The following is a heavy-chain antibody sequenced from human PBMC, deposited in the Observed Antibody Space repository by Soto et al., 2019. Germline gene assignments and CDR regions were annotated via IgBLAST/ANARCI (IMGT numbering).Heavy chain of an antibody. Sequence: GGSLSLSCAASGFTFSSYAMSWVRQAPGKGLEWVSAISGSGVSTYYADSVKGRFTVSRDKSQNTLYLQMNSLIAEDTAVYYCAKDPDSSSWYVYYGMDVWGQGTTVTVSS. CDR1: GFTFSSYA. J-gene: IGHJ6*02. CDR3: AKDPDSSSWYVYYGMDV. V-gene: IGHV3-23*01. D-gene: IGHD6-13*01. CDR2: ISGSGVST.